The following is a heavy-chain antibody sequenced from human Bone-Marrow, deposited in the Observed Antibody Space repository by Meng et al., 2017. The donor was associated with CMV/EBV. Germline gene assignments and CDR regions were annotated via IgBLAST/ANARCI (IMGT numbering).Heavy chain of an antibody. CDR3: AGQVRLLGRDI. CDR2: IHYTGST. J-gene: IGHJ3*02. D-gene: IGHD5-12*01. Sequence: SETLSLTCNVSGGSVSSSPYYWGWIRQPPGKGLEWIGNIHYTGSTYYNPSLKSRVTLSLDPSNNRFSLKVTSVSAADTAVYYCAGQVRLLGRDIWGQGTMVTVSS. CDR1: GGSVSSSPYY. V-gene: IGHV4-39*07.